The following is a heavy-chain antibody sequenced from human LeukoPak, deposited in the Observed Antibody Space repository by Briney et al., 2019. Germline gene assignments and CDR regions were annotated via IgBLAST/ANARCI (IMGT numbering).Heavy chain of an antibody. J-gene: IGHJ3*02. CDR2: IYTSGST. D-gene: IGHD3-9*01. CDR1: GGSISSYY. CDR3: ARGKYYYDILTGPSFHAFDI. Sequence: SETLSLTCTVSGGSISSYYWSWIRQPAGKGLEWIGRIYTSGSTNYNPSLKSRVTISVDTSKNQFSLKLSSVTAADTAVYYCARGKYYYDILTGPSFHAFDIWGQGTMVTVSS. V-gene: IGHV4-4*07.